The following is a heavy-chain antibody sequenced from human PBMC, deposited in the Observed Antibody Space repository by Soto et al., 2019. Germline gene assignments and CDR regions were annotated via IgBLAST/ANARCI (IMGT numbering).Heavy chain of an antibody. J-gene: IGHJ4*02. CDR2: LSGSGTST. CDR1: GFSFVNYA. CDR3: AKATTNGGWFNPFDS. V-gene: IGHV3-23*01. D-gene: IGHD6-19*01. Sequence: TGGSLRLSCAASGFSFVNYAMNWVRQAPGKGLEWVSGLSGSGTSTYYADSVKGRFTISRDNSRDTLFLQMNGLTADDTAVYYCAKATTNGGWFNPFDSWGQGALVTVSS.